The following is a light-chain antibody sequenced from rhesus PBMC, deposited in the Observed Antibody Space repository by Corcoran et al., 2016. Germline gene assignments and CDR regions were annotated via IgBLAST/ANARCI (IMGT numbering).Light chain of an antibody. CDR1: SVGVGSSSA. CDR3: CSYMSETYL. CDR2: SVT. V-gene: IGLV2-26*02. J-gene: IGLJ1*01. Sequence: QAAPIQPPSVSKSLGQAVTISCPGASVGVGSSSAVSWYQQHPGKAPRLLIYSVTTRPSGVSVRFSGFKTGSTASLTISGLQAEDEAVYSCCSYMSETYLFGSGTRLTVL.